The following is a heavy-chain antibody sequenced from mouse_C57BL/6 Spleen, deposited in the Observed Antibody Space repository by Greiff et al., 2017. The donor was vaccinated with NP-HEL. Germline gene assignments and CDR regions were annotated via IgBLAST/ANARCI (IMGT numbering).Heavy chain of an antibody. CDR1: GYSITSGYY. J-gene: IGHJ2*01. CDR3: ARGFYDYEADY. Sequence: EVKLMESGPGLVKPSQSLSLTCSVTGYSITSGYYWNWIRQFPGNKLEWMGYISYDGSNNYNPSLKNRISITRDTSKNQFFLKLNSVTTEDTATYYCARGFYDYEADYWGQGTTLTVSS. CDR2: ISYDGSN. V-gene: IGHV3-6*01. D-gene: IGHD2-4*01.